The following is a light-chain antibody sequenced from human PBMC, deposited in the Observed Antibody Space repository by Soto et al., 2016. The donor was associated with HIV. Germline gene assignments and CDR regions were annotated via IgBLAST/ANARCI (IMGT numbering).Light chain of an antibody. V-gene: IGLV3-25*03. CDR2: KDT. CDR3: QSVDSSGTYRV. CDR1: ALPKQY. J-gene: IGLJ2*01. Sequence: SYMLTQPPSVSVSPGQTARISCSGDALPKQYAFWYQRKPGQAPVLMIYKDTERPSGIPERFSGSSSGTTVTLTISGVQAEDEADYYCQSVDSSGTYRVFGGGTKLTVL.